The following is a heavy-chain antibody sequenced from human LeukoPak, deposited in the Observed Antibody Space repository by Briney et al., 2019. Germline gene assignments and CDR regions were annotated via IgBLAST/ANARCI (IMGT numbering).Heavy chain of an antibody. D-gene: IGHD6-19*01. V-gene: IGHV4-59*01. CDR2: MYNRGST. J-gene: IGHJ4*02. Sequence: SETLSLTCTVSGDSISNYYWSWIRQSPGKELEWIGYMYNRGSTIYNPSLKSRVTISTDTSKNQFSLMLTSVTAADTAVYYCARAEKAVTGTLDYWGQGTLITVSS. CDR3: ARAEKAVTGTLDY. CDR1: GDSISNYY.